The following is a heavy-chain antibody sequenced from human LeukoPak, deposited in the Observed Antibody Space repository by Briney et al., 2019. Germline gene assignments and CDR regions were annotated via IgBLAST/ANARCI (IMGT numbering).Heavy chain of an antibody. Sequence: PSETLSLTCTVSGSSITSNSYYWGWIRQPPGKGLEWIGSIYYSGSTYYNPSLKSRVTISVDTSKNQFSLKLSSVTAADTAVYYCTRMWTRVVTLFDYWGQGTLVTVSS. CDR2: IYYSGST. D-gene: IGHD2-21*02. V-gene: IGHV4-39*01. CDR1: GSSITSNSYY. CDR3: TRMWTRVVTLFDY. J-gene: IGHJ4*02.